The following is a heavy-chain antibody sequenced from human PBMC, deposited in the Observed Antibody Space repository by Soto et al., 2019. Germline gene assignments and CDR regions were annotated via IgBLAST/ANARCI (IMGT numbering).Heavy chain of an antibody. CDR3: AREETKRSYWYFDL. CDR2: IATSGTYT. Sequence: EVQLVESGGGLVKPGGSLRLSCAASGFTFNNYNMNWVRQAPGKGLEWVASIATSGTYTNYADSVRGRFTISRDNAKKSLYLEMSSLRDEDTAVYYCAREETKRSYWYFDLWGRGTLVTVS. J-gene: IGHJ2*01. V-gene: IGHV3-21*01. CDR1: GFTFNNYN. D-gene: IGHD2-8*01.